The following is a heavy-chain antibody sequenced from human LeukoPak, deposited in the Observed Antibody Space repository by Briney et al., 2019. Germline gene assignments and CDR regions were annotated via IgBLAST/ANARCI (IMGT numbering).Heavy chain of an antibody. D-gene: IGHD5-12*01. J-gene: IGHJ5*02. CDR1: GGSISSSSYY. CDR3: ARDKHPYGGYGP. CDR2: IYYSGST. Sequence: SETLSLTCTVSGGSISSSSYYWGWIRQPPGKGLEWIGSIYYSGSTYYNPSLKSRVTISVDTSKNQFSLKLSSVTAADTAVYYCARDKHPYGGYGPWGQGTLVTVSS. V-gene: IGHV4-39*07.